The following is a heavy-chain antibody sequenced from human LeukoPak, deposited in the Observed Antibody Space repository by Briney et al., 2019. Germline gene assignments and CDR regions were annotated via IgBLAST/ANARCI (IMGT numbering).Heavy chain of an antibody. Sequence: GASVKVSCKASGYTFTGYYMHWVRQAPGQGLEWMGWINPNSGGTNYAQKFRGRVTMTRDTSISTAYMELSRLRSDDTAVYYCARETGEQWLPQYWGQGTLVTVSS. CDR3: ARETGEQWLPQY. D-gene: IGHD6-19*01. CDR1: GYTFTGYY. CDR2: INPNSGGT. J-gene: IGHJ4*02. V-gene: IGHV1-2*02.